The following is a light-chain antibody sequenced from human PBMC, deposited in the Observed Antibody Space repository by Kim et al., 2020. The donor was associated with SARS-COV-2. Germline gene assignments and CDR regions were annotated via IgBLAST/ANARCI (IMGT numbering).Light chain of an antibody. CDR2: LEGSGDY. J-gene: IGLJ3*02. Sequence: QLVLTQSSSASASLGSSVELTCTLDSGHSTYIIAWHQQQPGKAPRYLMKLEGSGDYNRGSGVPDRFSGSSSGAARHLTISNLQSEDAADYHCETWDRDTRVFGGGTKLPVL. V-gene: IGLV4-60*03. CDR1: SGHSTYI. CDR3: ETWDRDTRV.